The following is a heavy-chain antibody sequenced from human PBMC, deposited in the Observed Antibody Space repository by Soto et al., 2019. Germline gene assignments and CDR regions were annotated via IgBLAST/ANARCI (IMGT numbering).Heavy chain of an antibody. CDR3: ARAPLDYYHSSGYYY. D-gene: IGHD3-22*01. V-gene: IGHV1-69*13. CDR2: IIPIFGTA. Sequence: SVKVSCKASGGTFSSYAISWVRQAPGQGLEWMGGIIPIFGTANYAQKFQGRVTITADESTSTAYMELSSLRSEDTAVYYCARAPLDYYHSSGYYYWGQGTLVTVSS. CDR1: GGTFSSYA. J-gene: IGHJ4*02.